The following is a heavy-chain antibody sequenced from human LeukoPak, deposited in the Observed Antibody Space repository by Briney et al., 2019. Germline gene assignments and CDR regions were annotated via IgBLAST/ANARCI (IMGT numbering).Heavy chain of an antibody. J-gene: IGHJ3*02. V-gene: IGHV4-34*01. CDR3: ARFWSGYYLDAFDI. CDR1: GGSFSGYY. Sequence: SETLSLTCAVYGGSFSGYYWSWIRQPPGKGLEWIGEINHSGSTNYNPSLKSRVTISVDTSKNQFSLKLSSVTAADTAVYYCARFWSGYYLDAFDIWGQGTMVTVSS. CDR2: INHSGST. D-gene: IGHD3-3*01.